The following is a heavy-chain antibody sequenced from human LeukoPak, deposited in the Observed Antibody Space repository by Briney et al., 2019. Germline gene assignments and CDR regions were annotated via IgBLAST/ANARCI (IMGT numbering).Heavy chain of an antibody. Sequence: GGSLKISCKGSGYSFTSYWIGWVRQMPGKGLEWMGIIYPGDSDTRYSPSFQGQVTISADKSISTAYLQWSSLKASDIAMYYCARGGIVVVPAASFDYWGQGTLVTVSS. CDR3: ARGGIVVVPAASFDY. CDR1: GYSFTSYW. CDR2: IYPGDSDT. V-gene: IGHV5-51*01. J-gene: IGHJ4*02. D-gene: IGHD2-2*01.